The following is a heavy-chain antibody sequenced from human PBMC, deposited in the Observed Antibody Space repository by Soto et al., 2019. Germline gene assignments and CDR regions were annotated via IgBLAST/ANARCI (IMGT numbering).Heavy chain of an antibody. Sequence: GGSMRLSCAASGFTFSSYWMHWVRQAPGKGLEWVANIKQDGSEKYYVDSVKGRFTISRDNAKSSLYLQMNSPRDEDTAVYYCARMGSQRYYYYGMDVWGQGTTVTVSS. D-gene: IGHD6-25*01. V-gene: IGHV3-7*01. J-gene: IGHJ6*02. CDR1: GFTFSSYW. CDR2: IKQDGSEK. CDR3: ARMGSQRYYYYGMDV.